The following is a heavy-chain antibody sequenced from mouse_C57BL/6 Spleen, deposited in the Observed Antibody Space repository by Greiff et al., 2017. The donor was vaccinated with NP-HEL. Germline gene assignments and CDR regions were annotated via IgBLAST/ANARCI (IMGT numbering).Heavy chain of an antibody. Sequence: QVQLKQPGAELVKPGASVKMSCKASGYTFTSYWITWVKQRPGQGLEWIGDIYPGSGSTNYNEKFKSKATLTVDTSSSTAYMQLSSLTSEDSAVYYCANSIYYYGTPHFGYWGQGTTLTVSS. CDR2: IYPGSGST. J-gene: IGHJ2*01. D-gene: IGHD1-1*01. V-gene: IGHV1-55*01. CDR3: ANSIYYYGTPHFGY. CDR1: GYTFTSYW.